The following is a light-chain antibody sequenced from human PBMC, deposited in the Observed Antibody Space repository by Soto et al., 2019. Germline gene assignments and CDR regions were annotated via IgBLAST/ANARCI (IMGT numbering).Light chain of an antibody. CDR1: SSDVGGYNY. CDR3: SSYAGSNNLV. J-gene: IGLJ2*01. V-gene: IGLV2-8*01. CDR2: EVS. Sequence: QSVLTQPPSASGSPGQSVTISCTGTSSDVGGYNYVSWYQQHPGKAPKLMIYEVSKRPSGVPDRFSGSKSGNTASLTVSGLHAEYEADYYCSSYAGSNNLVFGGGTKLTVL.